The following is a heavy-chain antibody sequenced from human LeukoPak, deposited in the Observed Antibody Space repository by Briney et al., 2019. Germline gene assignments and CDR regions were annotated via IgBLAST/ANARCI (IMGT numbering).Heavy chain of an antibody. J-gene: IGHJ6*03. V-gene: IGHV1-18*03. CDR2: ISAYNGNT. CDR3: ARGLVAANYYYYMDV. CDR1: GYTFTSYG. Sequence: GASVKVSCKASGYTFTSYGISWVRQAPGQGLEWMGWISAYNGNTNYAQKLQGRVTMTTDTSTSTAYMELRSLRSEDMAVYYCARGLVAANYYYYMDVWGKGTTVTVSS. D-gene: IGHD2-15*01.